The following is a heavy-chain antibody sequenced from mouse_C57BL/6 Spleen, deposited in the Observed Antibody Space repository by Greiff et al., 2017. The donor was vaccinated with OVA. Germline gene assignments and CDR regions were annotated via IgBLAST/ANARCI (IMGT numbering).Heavy chain of an antibody. Sequence: QVQLQQSGAELVRPGTSVKVSCKASGYAFTNYLIEWVKQRPGQGLEWIGVINPGSGGTNYNEKFKGKATLTADKSSSTAYMQLSSRTSEDSAVYFCAREEAGAWFAYWGQGTLVTVSA. CDR2: INPGSGGT. CDR3: AREEAGAWFAY. J-gene: IGHJ3*01. CDR1: GYAFTNYL. V-gene: IGHV1-54*01.